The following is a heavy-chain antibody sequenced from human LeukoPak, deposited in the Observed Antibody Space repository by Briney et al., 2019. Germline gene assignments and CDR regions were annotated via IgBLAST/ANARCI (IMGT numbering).Heavy chain of an antibody. V-gene: IGHV4-61*02. J-gene: IGHJ3*02. D-gene: IGHD6-13*01. CDR1: GGSISSGTYY. CDR3: ARGLSWQAFDI. CDR2: IYTTGST. Sequence: SQTLSLTCTVSGGSISSGTYYWSWIRQPAGKGLEWIGRIYTTGSTNYNPSLKSRVTISVDTSKNQFSLKLSSVTAADTAVYYCARGLSWQAFDIWGQGTMVTVSS.